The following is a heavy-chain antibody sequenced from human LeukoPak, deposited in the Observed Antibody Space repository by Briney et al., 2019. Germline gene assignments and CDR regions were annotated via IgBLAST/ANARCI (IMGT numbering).Heavy chain of an antibody. J-gene: IGHJ5*02. V-gene: IGHV4-39*01. CDR2: IYYSGST. CDR1: GGSISSSSYY. D-gene: IGHD3-22*01. Sequence: PSETLSLTCTVSGGSISSSSYYWGWIRQPPGKGLEWIGSIYYSGSTYYNPSLKSRVTISVDTSKNQFSLKLSSVTAADTAVYYCARHKEVYYYDSSGFPKSSPNWFDPWGQGTLVTVSS. CDR3: ARHKEVYYYDSSGFPKSSPNWFDP.